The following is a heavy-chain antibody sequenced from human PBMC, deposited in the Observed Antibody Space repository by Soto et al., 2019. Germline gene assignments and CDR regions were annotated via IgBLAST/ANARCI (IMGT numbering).Heavy chain of an antibody. CDR2: IYPGDSDT. V-gene: IGHV5-51*01. D-gene: IGHD6-19*01. Sequence: GESLKISCKGSGCSFTSYWIGWVRQMPGKGLERMGIIYPGDSDTRYSPSFQGQVTISADKSITTTYLQWSSLKASDTAIYYCARLFDTSGWYDYWGQGTLVTVSS. CDR3: ARLFDTSGWYDY. CDR1: GCSFTSYW. J-gene: IGHJ4*02.